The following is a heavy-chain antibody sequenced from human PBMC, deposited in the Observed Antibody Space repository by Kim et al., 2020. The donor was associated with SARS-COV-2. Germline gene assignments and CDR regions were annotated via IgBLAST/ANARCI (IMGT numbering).Heavy chain of an antibody. Sequence: GGSLRLSCAASGFTFDDYAMHWVRQAPGKGLEWVSGISWNSGSIGYADSVKGRFTISRDNAKNSLYLQMNSLRAEDTALYYCAKDHGIAAAGTSESDAFDIWGQGTMVTVSS. CDR1: GFTFDDYA. CDR3: AKDHGIAAAGTSESDAFDI. D-gene: IGHD6-13*01. CDR2: ISWNSGSI. V-gene: IGHV3-9*01. J-gene: IGHJ3*02.